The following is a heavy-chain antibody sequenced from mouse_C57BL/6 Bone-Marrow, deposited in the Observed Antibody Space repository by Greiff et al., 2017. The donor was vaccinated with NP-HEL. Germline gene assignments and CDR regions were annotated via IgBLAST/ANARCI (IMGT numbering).Heavy chain of an antibody. CDR1: GYTFTSYW. D-gene: IGHD1-1*01. Sequence: QVQLQQSGAELVKPGASVKLSCKASGYTFTSYWIHWVKQRPGQGLEWIGMIHPNSGSTNYNEKFKSKATLTVDKSSSTAYMQLSSLTSEDSAVYYCARPPFLRYVYFDYWGQGTTLTVSS. V-gene: IGHV1-64*01. J-gene: IGHJ2*01. CDR2: IHPNSGST. CDR3: ARPPFLRYVYFDY.